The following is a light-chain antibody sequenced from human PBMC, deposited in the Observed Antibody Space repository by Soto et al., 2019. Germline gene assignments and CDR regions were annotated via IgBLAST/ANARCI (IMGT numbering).Light chain of an antibody. CDR1: QSFTTTY. Sequence: EIVLTQSPCTLSLSPGERATLSCRATQSFTTTYLAWYQQKPGQAPSLLFYATSTRATGIADRFSGSGSGTDFTLPISRLDPEDSSVYYCQQYGGSPPLTFGGGTKVEI. J-gene: IGKJ4*01. CDR3: QQYGGSPPLT. V-gene: IGKV3-20*01. CDR2: ATS.